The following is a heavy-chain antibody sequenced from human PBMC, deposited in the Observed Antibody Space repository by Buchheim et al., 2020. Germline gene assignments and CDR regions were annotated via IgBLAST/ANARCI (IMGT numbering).Heavy chain of an antibody. J-gene: IGHJ5*02. V-gene: IGHV4-61*01. CDR1: GGSVSSGSYY. D-gene: IGHD6-19*01. CDR3: ARESSGWYGWFDP. Sequence: QVQLQESGPGLVKPSEALSLTCTVSGGSVSSGSYYWSWIRQPPGKGLEWIGYIYYSGSTNYNPPLKSRVTIPVDTSKNQFSLKLSSVTAADTAVYYCARESSGWYGWFDPWGQGTL. CDR2: IYYSGST.